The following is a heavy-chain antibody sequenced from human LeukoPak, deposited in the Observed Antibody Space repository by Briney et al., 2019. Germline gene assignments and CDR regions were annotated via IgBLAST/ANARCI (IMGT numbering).Heavy chain of an antibody. D-gene: IGHD3-10*01. Sequence: SVKVSCKASGGTFSSYAISWVRQAPGQGLEWVGGIIPVFGTANYAQKFQGRVTITADESTSTAYMELSSLRSEHTAVYYCARGARGRPKSIDYWGQGTLVTVSS. CDR3: ARGARGRPKSIDY. CDR2: IIPVFGTA. CDR1: GGTFSSYA. J-gene: IGHJ4*02. V-gene: IGHV1-69*01.